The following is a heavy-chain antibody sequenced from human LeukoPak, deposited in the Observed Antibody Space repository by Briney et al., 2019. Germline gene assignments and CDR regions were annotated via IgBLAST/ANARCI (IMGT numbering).Heavy chain of an antibody. J-gene: IGHJ4*02. D-gene: IGHD2-15*01. Sequence: GGSLRLSCAASGFTFSSYAVSWVRQAPGKGLEWVSGISGSGDSTYYADSVKRRFTISRDNSKNTLYLQMNSLRVDDTAVYNCARQLGYCSGGSCYFDFWGQGTLVTVSS. CDR2: ISGSGDST. CDR3: ARQLGYCSGGSCYFDF. CDR1: GFTFSSYA. V-gene: IGHV3-23*01.